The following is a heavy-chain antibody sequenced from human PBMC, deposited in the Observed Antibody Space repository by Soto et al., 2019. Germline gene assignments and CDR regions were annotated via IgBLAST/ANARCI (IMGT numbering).Heavy chain of an antibody. V-gene: IGHV1-18*01. Sequence: ASVKVSCKASGYTFTSYGISWVRQAPGQGLEWMGWISAYNGNTNYAQKLQGRVTMTTDTSTSTAYMELRSLRSDDTAVYYCARSDRASLVCYFDYWGQGTLVTVSS. CDR1: GYTFTSYG. CDR2: ISAYNGNT. CDR3: ARSDRASLVCYFDY. D-gene: IGHD2-15*01. J-gene: IGHJ4*02.